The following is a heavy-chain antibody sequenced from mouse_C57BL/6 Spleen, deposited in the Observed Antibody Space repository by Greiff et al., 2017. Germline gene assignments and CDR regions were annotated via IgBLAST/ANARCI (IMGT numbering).Heavy chain of an antibody. Sequence: VQLQQPGAELVMPGASVKLSCKASGYTFTSYWMHWVKQRPGQGLEWIGEIDPSDSYTNYNQKFKGKSTLTVDKSSSTAYMQLSSLTSEDSAVCYCAKLGRRAWYFDVWGTGTTVTVSS. D-gene: IGHD4-1*01. V-gene: IGHV1-69*01. J-gene: IGHJ1*03. CDR3: AKLGRRAWYFDV. CDR2: IDPSDSYT. CDR1: GYTFTSYW.